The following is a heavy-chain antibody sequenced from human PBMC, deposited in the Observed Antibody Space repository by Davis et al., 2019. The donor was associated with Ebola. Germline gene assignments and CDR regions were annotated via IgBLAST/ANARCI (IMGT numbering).Heavy chain of an antibody. CDR2: INHSGST. Sequence: PSETLSLTCAVYGGSFSGYYWSWIRQPPGKGLEWIGEINHSGSTNYNPSLKSRVTISVDTSKNQFSLKLSSVTAADTAVYYCARGAVMTTVTFDPWGQGTLVTVSS. D-gene: IGHD4-17*01. J-gene: IGHJ5*02. V-gene: IGHV4-34*01. CDR3: ARGAVMTTVTFDP. CDR1: GGSFSGYY.